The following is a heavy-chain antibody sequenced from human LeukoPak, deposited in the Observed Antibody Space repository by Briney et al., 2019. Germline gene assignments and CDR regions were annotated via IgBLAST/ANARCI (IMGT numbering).Heavy chain of an antibody. CDR1: GLTFRNYW. CDR3: ARGTERLPRSAFDI. V-gene: IGHV3-74*01. D-gene: IGHD5-18*01. Sequence: GGSLRLSCAASGLTFRNYWMHWVRQAPGKGLEWVSRINGDGSSITSVDSVKGRFTISRDNAKNTLHLQMNSQRVEDTAVYYCARGTERLPRSAFDIWGQGTLVTVSS. J-gene: IGHJ3*02. CDR2: INGDGSSI.